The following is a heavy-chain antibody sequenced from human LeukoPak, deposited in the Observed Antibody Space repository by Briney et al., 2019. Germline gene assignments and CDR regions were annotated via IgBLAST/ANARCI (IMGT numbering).Heavy chain of an antibody. Sequence: PGGSLRLSCAASRFTFSSHVMHWVRQAPGKGLEWVAVIWYDGGNKYYADSVKGRFTISRDNSMNTLYLQMKSLRAEDTAVYYCARVAPIYSSSLYYLDYWGQGTLVTVSS. CDR1: RFTFSSHV. D-gene: IGHD6-13*01. J-gene: IGHJ4*02. CDR3: ARVAPIYSSSLYYLDY. V-gene: IGHV3-33*01. CDR2: IWYDGGNK.